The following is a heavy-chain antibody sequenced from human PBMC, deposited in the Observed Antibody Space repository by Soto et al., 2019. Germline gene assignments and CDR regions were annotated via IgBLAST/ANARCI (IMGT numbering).Heavy chain of an antibody. CDR1: GYTFTGYY. D-gene: IGHD2-2*01. Sequence: GASVKVSCKASGYTFTGYYMHWVRQAPGQGLEWMGWINPNSGGTNYAQKFQGRVTMTRDTSISTAYMELSRLRSDDTAVYYCARWAVVPAAKYYFDYWGQGTLVTVSS. J-gene: IGHJ4*02. V-gene: IGHV1-2*02. CDR2: INPNSGGT. CDR3: ARWAVVPAAKYYFDY.